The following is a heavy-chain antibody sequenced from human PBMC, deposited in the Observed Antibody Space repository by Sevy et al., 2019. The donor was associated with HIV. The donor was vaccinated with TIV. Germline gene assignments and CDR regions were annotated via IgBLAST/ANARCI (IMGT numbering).Heavy chain of an antibody. V-gene: IGHV3-48*02. CDR2: ISSSSSTI. D-gene: IGHD3-10*01. CDR3: ARDRMVRGVIFYYFDY. CDR1: GFTFSSYS. J-gene: IGHJ4*02. Sequence: GGSLRLSCAASGFTFSSYSMNWVRQAPGKGLEWVSYISSSSSTIYYADSVKGRFTISRDNAKNSLYLQMNSLRDEDTAVYYCARDRMVRGVIFYYFDYWGQGILVTISS.